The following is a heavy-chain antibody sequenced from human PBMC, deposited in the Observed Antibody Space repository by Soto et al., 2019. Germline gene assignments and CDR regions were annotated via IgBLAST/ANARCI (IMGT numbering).Heavy chain of an antibody. J-gene: IGHJ5*01. Sequence: PSETLSLTCTVSGGSITSGTYYWSWIRQHPGKGLEWIGYIYYSGSTYYNPSLKSRVNISVDTSKNQFSLHLSSVTAADTAVYFCARGYHWFESWGQGTLVTVPQ. CDR3: ARGYHWFES. V-gene: IGHV4-31*03. CDR1: GGSITSGTYY. CDR2: IYYSGST. D-gene: IGHD3-16*02.